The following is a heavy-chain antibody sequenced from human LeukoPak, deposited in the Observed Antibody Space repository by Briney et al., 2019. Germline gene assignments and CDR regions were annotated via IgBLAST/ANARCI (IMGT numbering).Heavy chain of an antibody. Sequence: GGSLRLSCAVSGLTVSTNYMSWVRQAPGKGLEWVSVIYSGGNTYYADSVKGRFTISRDNSKNTLYLQITSLRAEDTAVYYCASMVRGTASGYWGQGTLVTVSS. CDR2: IYSGGNT. D-gene: IGHD3-10*01. CDR1: GLTVSTNY. J-gene: IGHJ4*02. CDR3: ASMVRGTASGY. V-gene: IGHV3-66*01.